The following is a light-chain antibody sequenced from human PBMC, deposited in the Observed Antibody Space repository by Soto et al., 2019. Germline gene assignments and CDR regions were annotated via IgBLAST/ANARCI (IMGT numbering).Light chain of an antibody. CDR1: QSVSIK. CDR2: GAS. J-gene: IGKJ1*01. CDR3: QQYGSSPRT. Sequence: EIVLTQSPGTLSLSPGERATLSCRASQSVSIKLAWYQQKPGQAPRLLIYGASSRATGIPDRFSGSGSGTDFTLTISRLEPEDFAVYYCQQYGSSPRTFGQGTKVDIK. V-gene: IGKV3-20*01.